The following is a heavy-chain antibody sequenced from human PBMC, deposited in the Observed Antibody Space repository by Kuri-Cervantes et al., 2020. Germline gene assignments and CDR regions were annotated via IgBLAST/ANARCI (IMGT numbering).Heavy chain of an antibody. J-gene: IGHJ4*02. D-gene: IGHD3-10*01. CDR3: ARGENYYGSGD. CDR2: INPSGGST. Sequence: ASVKVSCKASGYTFTSYYMHWVRQAPGQGLEWMGIINPSGGSTSYAQKFQGRVTMTRDTSTSTAYMELRSRRSDDTAVYYCARGENYYGSGDWGQGTLVTVSS. CDR1: GYTFTSYY. V-gene: IGHV1-46*01.